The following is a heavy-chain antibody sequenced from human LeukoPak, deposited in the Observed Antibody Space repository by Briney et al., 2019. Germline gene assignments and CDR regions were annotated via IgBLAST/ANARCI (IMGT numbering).Heavy chain of an antibody. D-gene: IGHD3-16*01. V-gene: IGHV1-69*06. J-gene: IGHJ1*01. CDR1: GGTFSSYA. CDR2: IIPIFGTA. Sequence: GASVKVSCKASGGTFSSYAISWVRQAPGQGLEWMGGIIPIFGTANYAQKFQGRVTMTEDTSTDTAYMELSSLRSEDTAVYYCAIGPGAEYFQHWGQGTLVTVSS. CDR3: AIGPGAEYFQH.